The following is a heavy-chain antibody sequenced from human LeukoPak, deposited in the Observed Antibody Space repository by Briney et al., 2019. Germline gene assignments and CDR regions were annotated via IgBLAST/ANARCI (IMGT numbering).Heavy chain of an antibody. CDR2: ITSTSRYI. CDR1: GFTFSIYN. Sequence: PGGSLRLSCAASGFTFSIYNMNWVRQAPGKGLEWVSSITSTSRYIYYGDSVKGRFTISRDNAKNSLYLQMNSLRAEDTAVYYCAREVIFHCSSTSCPDAFDIWGQGTMVTVSS. CDR3: AREVIFHCSSTSCPDAFDI. J-gene: IGHJ3*02. V-gene: IGHV3-21*01. D-gene: IGHD2-2*01.